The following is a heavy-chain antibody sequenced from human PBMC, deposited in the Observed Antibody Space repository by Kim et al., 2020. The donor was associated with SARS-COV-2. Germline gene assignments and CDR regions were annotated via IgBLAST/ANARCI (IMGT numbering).Heavy chain of an antibody. D-gene: IGHD6-19*01. CDR2: IKQDGNQK. CDR3: ARDGDLYSSGKDAFDI. CDR1: GFTFSSYW. Sequence: GGSLRLSCAVSGFTFSSYWMTWVRQAPGKGLEGVANIKQDGNQKYYVDSVKGRFTISRDNAKNSLYLQMNSLRAEDTAVYYCARDGDLYSSGKDAFDIWGQGTMVTVSS. V-gene: IGHV3-7*01. J-gene: IGHJ3*02.